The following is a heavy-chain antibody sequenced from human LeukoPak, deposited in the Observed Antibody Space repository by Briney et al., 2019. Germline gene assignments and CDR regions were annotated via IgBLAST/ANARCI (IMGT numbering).Heavy chain of an antibody. CDR2: ISYDGSNK. V-gene: IGHV3-30-3*01. CDR3: ARDGADVRGISRYFPDY. CDR1: GFTFSSYA. Sequence: GRSLRLSCAASGFTFSSYAMHWVRQAPGKGLEWVAVISYDGSNKDYADSVKGRFTISRDNSKNTLYLQMNSLRAEDTAVYYCARDGADVRGISRYFPDYWGQGTLVTVSS. J-gene: IGHJ4*02. D-gene: IGHD3-9*01.